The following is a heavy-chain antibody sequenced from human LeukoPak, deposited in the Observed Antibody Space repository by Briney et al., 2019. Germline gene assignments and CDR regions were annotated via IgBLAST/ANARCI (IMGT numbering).Heavy chain of an antibody. D-gene: IGHD1-26*01. J-gene: IGHJ4*02. V-gene: IGHV3-48*01. CDR3: ARVASGVGAVDY. CDR2: ISSSSGNI. CDR1: GFTFSSYT. Sequence: PGGSLRLSCAASGFTFSSYTMNWVRQAPGKGLEWVSSISSSSGNINYADSVKGRFTISRDNAKNSLYLQMNSLRAEDTAVYYCARVASGVGAVDYWGQGTLVTVSS.